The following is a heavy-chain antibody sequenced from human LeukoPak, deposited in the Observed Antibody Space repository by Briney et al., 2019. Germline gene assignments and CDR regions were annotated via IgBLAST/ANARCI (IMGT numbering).Heavy chain of an antibody. J-gene: IGHJ4*02. CDR2: ASHSGSI. CDR3: WAIVTTIKLDF. D-gene: IGHD5-12*01. Sequence: SETLSLTCTVSGGSISSSSYSWGWIRQPPGKGLEWIGSASHSGSINYDPSLKNRVTISVDTSKNQFSLKLSSVTAADTAVYYCWAIVTTIKLDFWGQGTLVTVSS. V-gene: IGHV4-39*01. CDR1: GGSISSSSYS.